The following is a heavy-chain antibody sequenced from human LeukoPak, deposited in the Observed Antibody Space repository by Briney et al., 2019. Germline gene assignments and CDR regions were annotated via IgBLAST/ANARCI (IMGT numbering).Heavy chain of an antibody. Sequence: GGSLRLSCAASGFTFSSYAMHWVRQAPGKGLEWVAVISYDGSNKYYADSVKGRFTISRDNSKNTLYLQMNSLRAEDTAVYYCATVSLNDYWGQGTLVTVSS. V-gene: IGHV3-30*04. CDR1: GFTFSSYA. CDR2: ISYDGSNK. J-gene: IGHJ4*02. CDR3: ATVSLNDY.